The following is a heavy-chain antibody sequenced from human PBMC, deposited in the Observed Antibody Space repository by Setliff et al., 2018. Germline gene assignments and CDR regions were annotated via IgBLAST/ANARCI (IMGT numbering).Heavy chain of an antibody. V-gene: IGHV4-39*01. CDR1: GDSIARSYLY. J-gene: IGHJ4*02. D-gene: IGHD1-26*01. CDR3: ARHPSSGSYYGGSIFYFDD. Sequence: PSETLSLTCTVSGDSIARSYLYWGWIRQPPGKGLEWIATMYYSGKTFYIPSLQNRVTISADTSKNQFSLKLSFVTAADTAVYYCARHPSSGSYYGGSIFYFDDWGPGILVTVSS. CDR2: MYYSGKT.